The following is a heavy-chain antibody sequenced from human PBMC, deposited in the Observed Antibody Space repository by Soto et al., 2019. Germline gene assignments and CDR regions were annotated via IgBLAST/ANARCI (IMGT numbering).Heavy chain of an antibody. CDR1: GGTFSSYA. Sequence: QVQLVQSGAEVKKPGSSVKVSCKASGGTFSSYAISWVRQAPGQGLEWMGGIIPIFGTANYAQKFQGRVTITADVSTSTAYMELSSLRSEDTAVYYCASLTYCGGDCYPYLFDYWGQGTLVTVSS. V-gene: IGHV1-69*01. CDR3: ASLTYCGGDCYPYLFDY. CDR2: IIPIFGTA. J-gene: IGHJ4*02. D-gene: IGHD2-21*02.